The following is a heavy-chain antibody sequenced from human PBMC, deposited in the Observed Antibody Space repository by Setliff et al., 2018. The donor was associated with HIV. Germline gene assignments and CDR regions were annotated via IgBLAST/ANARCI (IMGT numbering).Heavy chain of an antibody. J-gene: IGHJ6*03. CDR3: ARAAGYTGGWGYGATYHYYMDV. V-gene: IGHV3-7*03. D-gene: IGHD6-19*01. CDR1: GFTFSGHW. Sequence: GGSLRLSCAASGFTFSGHWMTWVRQAPGKGLESVANINQLGSERYYVDSVKGRFTISRDNAKNPLFLQMNSLRVDDTAVYYCARAAGYTGGWGYGATYHYYMDVWGKGTTVTVSS. CDR2: INQLGSER.